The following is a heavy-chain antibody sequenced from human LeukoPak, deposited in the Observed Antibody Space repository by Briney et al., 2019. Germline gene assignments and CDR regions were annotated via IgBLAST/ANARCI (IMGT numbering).Heavy chain of an antibody. Sequence: GGSLRLSCAASGFTFSSHSVNWVRQAPGKGLEWVSSISSSSSYIYYADSVKGRFTISRDNAKNSLYLQMNSLRAEDTAVYYCARFDQMATTTLDYWGQGTLVTVSS. V-gene: IGHV3-21*01. CDR1: GFTFSSHS. D-gene: IGHD5-24*01. CDR3: ARFDQMATTTLDY. CDR2: ISSSSSYI. J-gene: IGHJ4*02.